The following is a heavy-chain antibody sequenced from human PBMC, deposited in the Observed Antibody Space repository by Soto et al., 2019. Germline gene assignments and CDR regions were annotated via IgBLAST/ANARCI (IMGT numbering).Heavy chain of an antibody. Sequence: SETLSLTCTVSGGSISSGGYYWSWIRQHPGKGLEWIGYIYYSGSTYYNPSLKSRVTISVDTSKNQFSLKLSSVTAADTAVYYCARAQEGCSGGSCFRYYFDYWGQGTLVTVSS. CDR2: IYYSGST. CDR3: ARAQEGCSGGSCFRYYFDY. CDR1: GGSISSGGYY. J-gene: IGHJ4*02. D-gene: IGHD2-15*01. V-gene: IGHV4-31*03.